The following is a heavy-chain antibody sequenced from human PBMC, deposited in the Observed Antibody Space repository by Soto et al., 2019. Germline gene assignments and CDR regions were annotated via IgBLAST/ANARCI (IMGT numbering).Heavy chain of an antibody. CDR2: INHSGST. CDR1: GGSFSGYY. J-gene: IGHJ5*02. CDR3: ARAVTMVRGVISWFDP. D-gene: IGHD3-10*01. V-gene: IGHV4-34*01. Sequence: SETLSLTCAVYGGSFSGYYWSWIRQPPGKGLEWIGEINHSGSTNYNPSLKSRVTIPVDTSKNQFSLKLSSVTAADTAVYYCARAVTMVRGVISWFDPWGQGTLVTVSS.